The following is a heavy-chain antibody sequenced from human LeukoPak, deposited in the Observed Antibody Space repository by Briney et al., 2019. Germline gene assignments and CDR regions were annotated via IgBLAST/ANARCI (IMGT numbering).Heavy chain of an antibody. CDR1: GFTFSSYS. V-gene: IGHV3-21*01. CDR3: ARDYYDILTGYPRYYFDY. D-gene: IGHD3-9*01. CDR2: ISSSSSYI. J-gene: IGHJ4*02. Sequence: PGGSLRLSCAASGFTFSSYSMNWVRQAPGKGLELVSSISSSSSYIYYADSVKGRFTISRDNAKNSLYLQMNSLRAEDTAVYYCARDYYDILTGYPRYYFDYWGQGTLVTVSS.